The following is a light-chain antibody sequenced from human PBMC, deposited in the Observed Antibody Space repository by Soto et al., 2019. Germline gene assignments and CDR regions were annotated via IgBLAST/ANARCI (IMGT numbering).Light chain of an antibody. Sequence: DIQLTQSPSVLSASVGDTVTITCRPSQALSNHLAWYQQKPGKAPDLLIYSASTLQSGVPSRFSGSGSETEFSLTIRALQPEDFATYYCQQLSRYPLTFGGGTKVDIK. CDR1: QALSNH. V-gene: IGKV1-9*01. CDR3: QQLSRYPLT. J-gene: IGKJ4*01. CDR2: SAS.